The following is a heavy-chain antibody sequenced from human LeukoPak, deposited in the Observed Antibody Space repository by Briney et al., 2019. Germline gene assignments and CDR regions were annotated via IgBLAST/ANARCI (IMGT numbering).Heavy chain of an antibody. CDR2: INHSGST. V-gene: IGHV4-34*01. CDR1: GGSFSGYY. J-gene: IGHJ4*02. Sequence: PAETLSLTCAVYGGSFSGYYWRWLRQPPGKGLEWIGEINHSGSTNYNPSLKSRVTISVDTSKNQFSLKLSSVTAADTAVYYCARGPENYYGSGSYYSPYYFDYWGQGTLVTVSS. CDR3: ARGPENYYGSGSYYSPYYFDY. D-gene: IGHD3-10*01.